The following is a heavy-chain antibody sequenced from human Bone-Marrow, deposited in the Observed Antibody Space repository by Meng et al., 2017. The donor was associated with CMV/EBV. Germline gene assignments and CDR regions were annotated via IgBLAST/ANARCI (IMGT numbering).Heavy chain of an antibody. D-gene: IGHD2-8*02. Sequence: LSLTCAASGFTFSDYYMSWIRQAPGKGLEWVSYISSSGSTLYYADSVKGRFTISRDNAKHSLSLQMNSLRPEDTAVYYCARDLGYLLPIVLCAQAFDLSPQGTMATVSS. CDR3: ARDLGYLLPIVLCAQAFDL. CDR2: ISSSGSTL. J-gene: IGHJ3*01. V-gene: IGHV3-11*01. CDR1: GFTFSDYY.